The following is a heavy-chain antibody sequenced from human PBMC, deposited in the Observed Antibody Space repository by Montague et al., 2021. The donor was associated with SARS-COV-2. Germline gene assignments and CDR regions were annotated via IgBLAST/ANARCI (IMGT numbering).Heavy chain of an antibody. D-gene: IGHD3-3*01. V-gene: IGHV4-59*01. J-gene: IGHJ5*02. CDR3: ARCSTIFGVVGSWFDP. CDR1: GGSISSYY. CDR2: IYYSGST. Sequence: SETLSLTCTVSGGSISSYYWSWIRQPPGKGLEWIGYIYYSGSTNYNPSLKSRVTISVDTSKNQFSLKLSSVTAADTAVYYCARCSTIFGVVGSWFDPWGQGTLVTVSS.